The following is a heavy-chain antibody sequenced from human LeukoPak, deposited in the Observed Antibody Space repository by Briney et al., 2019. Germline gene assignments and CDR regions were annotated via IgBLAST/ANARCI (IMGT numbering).Heavy chain of an antibody. CDR2: INPNSGGT. Sequence: ASVTVSCKASGYTFTGYYMHWVRQAPGQGLEWMGWINPNSGGTNYAQKFQGRVTMTRDTSISTAYMELSSLRSEDTAVYYCARSGNSRKYHFDYWGQGTLVTVSS. D-gene: IGHD4-23*01. J-gene: IGHJ4*02. CDR1: GYTFTGYY. V-gene: IGHV1-2*02. CDR3: ARSGNSRKYHFDY.